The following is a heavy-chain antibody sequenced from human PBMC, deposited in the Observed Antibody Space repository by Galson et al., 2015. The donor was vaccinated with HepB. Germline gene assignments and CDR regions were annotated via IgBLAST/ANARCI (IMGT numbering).Heavy chain of an antibody. Sequence: QSGAEVKKPGESLKISCKGSGYTFTSYWIGWVRQMPGKGLEWMGIIYPGDSDTRKSPSFQGQVTISVDKSISTAYLQWSSLKASDTAMYYCARQAMVVADGMDVWGQGITVTISS. D-gene: IGHD2-15*01. CDR2: IYPGDSDT. V-gene: IGHV5-51*01. J-gene: IGHJ6*01. CDR3: ARQAMVVADGMDV. CDR1: GYTFTSYW.